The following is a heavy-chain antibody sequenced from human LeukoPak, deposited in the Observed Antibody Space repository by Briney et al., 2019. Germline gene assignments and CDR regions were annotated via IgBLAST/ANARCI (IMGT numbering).Heavy chain of an antibody. V-gene: IGHV3-23*01. D-gene: IGHD3-3*01. Sequence: SGGSLRLSCAASGFTFSSYAMSWVRQAPGKGLEWVSAISGSGGSTYYADSVKGRFTISRDNSKNTLYLQINSLRAEDTAVYYCAKGRFLEWLASFDYWGQGTLVTVSS. CDR2: ISGSGGST. CDR3: AKGRFLEWLASFDY. CDR1: GFTFSSYA. J-gene: IGHJ4*02.